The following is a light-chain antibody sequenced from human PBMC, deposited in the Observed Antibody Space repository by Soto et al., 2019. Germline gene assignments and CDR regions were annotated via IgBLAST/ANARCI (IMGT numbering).Light chain of an antibody. J-gene: IGLJ1*01. Sequence: QSARTQPASVSGSPGQSITISCTGTSSDVGGYNYVSWYQHHPGRAPKLMIYDVSNRPSGISNRFSGSKSGNTASLTISGLQAEDEADYYCSSYTSSVTPYYVFGRGTKVTVL. CDR1: SSDVGGYNY. CDR3: SSYTSSVTPYYV. V-gene: IGLV2-14*03. CDR2: DVS.